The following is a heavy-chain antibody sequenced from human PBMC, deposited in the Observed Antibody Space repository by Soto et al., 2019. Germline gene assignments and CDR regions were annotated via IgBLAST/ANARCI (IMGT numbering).Heavy chain of an antibody. CDR1: GGSFSGYY. J-gene: IGHJ4*02. V-gene: IGHV4-34*01. D-gene: IGHD6-13*01. CDR3: ARGAALTFSFDY. Sequence: QVQLQQWGAGLLKPSETLSLTCAVYGGSFSGYYWSWIRQPPGKGLEWIGEINHSGSTNCNPSLKSRVTISVDTSKNQFSLKLSSVTAADTAVYYCARGAALTFSFDYWGQGTLVTVSS. CDR2: INHSGST.